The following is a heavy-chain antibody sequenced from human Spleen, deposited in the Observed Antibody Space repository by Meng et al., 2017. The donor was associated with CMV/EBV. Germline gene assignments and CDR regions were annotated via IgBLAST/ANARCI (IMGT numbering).Heavy chain of an antibody. V-gene: IGHV3-53*01. CDR2: IYGGGST. CDR1: GFTVSRNY. D-gene: IGHD2-15*01. Sequence: GESLKISCTASGFTVSRNYMNWVRQAPGKGLEWVSVIYGGGSTYYADSVKGRFTISRDNSKNTLYLQMNSLRAEDTAVYYCTTGGGVCSGGSCQDYWGQGTLVTVSS. J-gene: IGHJ4*02. CDR3: TTGGGVCSGGSCQDY.